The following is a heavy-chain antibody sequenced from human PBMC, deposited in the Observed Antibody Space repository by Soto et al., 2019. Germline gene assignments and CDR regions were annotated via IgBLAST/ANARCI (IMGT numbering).Heavy chain of an antibody. V-gene: IGHV1-69*01. CDR1: GGTFSSYT. D-gene: IGHD2-2*01. CDR2: IVPVFGTT. Sequence: QVQLVQSGAEVKKPGSSVKVSCKASGGTFSSYTFSCVRQAPGQGLEWMGGIVPVFGTTNDVKIFQGRVTISADESTSTVYMEQSSLSSEDSAMYYCARYGDGTSTRTRAAVDIWGHATVITVSS. J-gene: IGHJ3*02. CDR3: ARYGDGTSTRTRAAVDI.